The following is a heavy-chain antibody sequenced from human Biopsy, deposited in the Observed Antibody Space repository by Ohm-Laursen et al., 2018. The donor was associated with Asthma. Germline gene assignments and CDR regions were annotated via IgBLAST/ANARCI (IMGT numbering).Heavy chain of an antibody. CDR3: ARTYFDFLTGQVHDAFAM. CDR1: GYTFINYA. Sequence: ASVKVSCKASGYTFINYAIHWVRQAPGHSLEWMGWINAANGNTKYSQKFRGRLTISRDTSASTAYMDLSSLRSEDAAVYYCARTYFDFLTGQVHDAFAMWGQGTMVTVSS. CDR2: INAANGNT. J-gene: IGHJ3*02. D-gene: IGHD3-9*01. V-gene: IGHV1-3*01.